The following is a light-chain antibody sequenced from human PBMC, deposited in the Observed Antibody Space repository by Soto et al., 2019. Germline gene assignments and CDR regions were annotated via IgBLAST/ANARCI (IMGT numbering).Light chain of an antibody. CDR1: QSVSSN. CDR2: GAS. J-gene: IGKJ2*01. CDR3: QQYNNWPLT. V-gene: IGKV3-15*01. Sequence: EIVMTQSPATLSVSPGERATLSCRASQSVSSNLAWYQQKPGQAPRLLIYGASTRATGIPARFSGSGSVTDFTLTISSLQSEDFAVYYCQQYNNWPLTFGQGTKLEIK.